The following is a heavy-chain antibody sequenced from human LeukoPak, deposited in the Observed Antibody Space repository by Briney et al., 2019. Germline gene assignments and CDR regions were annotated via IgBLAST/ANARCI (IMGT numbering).Heavy chain of an antibody. CDR1: GYTFTNYG. Sequence: ASVTVSCKASGYTFTNYGISWARQSPGQGLECMGWISAYNGNTNYAQKLQGRVTMTTDTSTSTAYMELRSLRSDDTAVYYCARVFTLYYDSSGYYPVGSHADYWGQGTLVTVSS. CDR3: ARVFTLYYDSSGYYPVGSHADY. J-gene: IGHJ4*02. D-gene: IGHD3-22*01. CDR2: ISAYNGNT. V-gene: IGHV1-18*01.